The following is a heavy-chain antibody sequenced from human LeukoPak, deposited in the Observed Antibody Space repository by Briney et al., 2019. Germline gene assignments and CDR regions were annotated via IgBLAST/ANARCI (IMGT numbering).Heavy chain of an antibody. CDR1: GFTFSSYA. CDR3: ARDRGRIAARQDAFDI. CDR2: IGPSGTAI. Sequence: GGSLRLSCAASGFTFSSYAMNWVRQAPGRGLEWVSYIGPSGTAIYYADSVKGRFTISRDNARNSLFLQMNSLRAEGTAVYYCARDRGRIAARQDAFDIWGQGTMVTVSS. D-gene: IGHD6-13*01. J-gene: IGHJ3*02. V-gene: IGHV3-48*01.